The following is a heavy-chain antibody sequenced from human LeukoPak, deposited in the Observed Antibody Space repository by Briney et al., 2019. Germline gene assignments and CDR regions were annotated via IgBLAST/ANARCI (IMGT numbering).Heavy chain of an antibody. D-gene: IGHD4-17*01. CDR2: ISYDGSKK. CDR3: ARDAVTTMDY. V-gene: IGHV3-30*03. J-gene: IGHJ4*02. Sequence: GGSLRLSCAVSGFTFSDYAIHWVRQAPGKGLEWVAVISYDGSKKYHADSVRGRFTISRDNSKNTMYLQMNTLRAEDTAVYYCARDAVTTMDYWGQGTLVTASS. CDR1: GFTFSDYA.